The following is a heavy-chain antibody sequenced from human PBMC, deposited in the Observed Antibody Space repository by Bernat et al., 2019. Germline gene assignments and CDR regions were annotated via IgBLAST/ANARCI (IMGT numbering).Heavy chain of an antibody. Sequence: QVQLQQWGAGLLKPSETLSLTCAVYGGSFSGYYWSWIRQPPGKGREWIGEINHSGSTNYNPSLKSRVTISVDTSKNQFSLELSSVTAADTAVYYCARDLHYYDSSGYWRAFDIWGQGTMVTVSS. D-gene: IGHD3-22*01. CDR3: ARDLHYYDSSGYWRAFDI. CDR2: INHSGST. CDR1: GGSFSGYY. V-gene: IGHV4-34*01. J-gene: IGHJ3*02.